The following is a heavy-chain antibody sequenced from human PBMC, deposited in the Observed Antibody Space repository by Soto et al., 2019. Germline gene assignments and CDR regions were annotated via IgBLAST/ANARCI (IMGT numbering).Heavy chain of an antibody. D-gene: IGHD3-9*01. J-gene: IGHJ4*02. CDR1: GFTFDGYA. Sequence: EVQLVESGGGLVQPGRSLRLSCAASGFTFDGYAMHWVRQAPGKGLEWVSGISWNSGSRGYADSVKGRFTISRDNAKNSLYLEMNSLRAEDTALYYCAKDSGRGSYYDILTGSEGYFDYWGQGTLVTVSS. CDR2: ISWNSGSR. V-gene: IGHV3-9*01. CDR3: AKDSGRGSYYDILTGSEGYFDY.